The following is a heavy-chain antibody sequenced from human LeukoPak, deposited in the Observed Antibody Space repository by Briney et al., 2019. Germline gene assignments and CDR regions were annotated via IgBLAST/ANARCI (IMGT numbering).Heavy chain of an antibody. CDR1: GGSISSYY. Sequence: PSETLSLTCTVSGGSISSYYWSWIRQPPGKGLEWIGYIYYSGSTNYNPSLKSRVTISVDTSKNQFSLKLSSVTAADTAVYYCARVGWGDGYNVTFYWGQGTLVTVSS. CDR3: ARVGWGDGYNVTFY. J-gene: IGHJ4*02. D-gene: IGHD5-24*01. V-gene: IGHV4-59*01. CDR2: IYYSGST.